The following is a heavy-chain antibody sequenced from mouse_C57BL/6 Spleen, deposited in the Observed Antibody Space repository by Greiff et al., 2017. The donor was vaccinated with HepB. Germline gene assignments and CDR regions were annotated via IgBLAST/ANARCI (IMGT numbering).Heavy chain of an antibody. D-gene: IGHD4-1*01. J-gene: IGHJ2*01. Sequence: QVQLQQPGAELVMPGASVKLSCKASGYTFTSYWMHWVKQRPGQGLEWIGEIDPSDSYTNYNQKFKGKSTLTVDKSSSTAYMQLSSLTSEDSAVYYCERLALANWDPRGYYFDYWGQGTTLTVSS. CDR2: IDPSDSYT. CDR1: GYTFTSYW. CDR3: ERLALANWDPRGYYFDY. V-gene: IGHV1-69*01.